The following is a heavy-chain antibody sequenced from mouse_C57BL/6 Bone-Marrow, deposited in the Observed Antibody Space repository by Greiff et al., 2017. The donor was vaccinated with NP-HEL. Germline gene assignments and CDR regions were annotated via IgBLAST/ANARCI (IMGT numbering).Heavy chain of an antibody. CDR2: IHPNSGST. Sequence: QVQLQQPGAELVKPGASVKLSCKASCYTFTSSWMHWLKQRPGQGLEWIGLIHPNSGSTNYNEKFKSKATLTVDKSSSTAYMQLSSLTSEDSAVYYCAKRGIRYWYFDVWGTGTTVTVSS. CDR1: CYTFTSSW. D-gene: IGHD2-12*01. CDR3: AKRGIRYWYFDV. J-gene: IGHJ1*03. V-gene: IGHV1-64*01.